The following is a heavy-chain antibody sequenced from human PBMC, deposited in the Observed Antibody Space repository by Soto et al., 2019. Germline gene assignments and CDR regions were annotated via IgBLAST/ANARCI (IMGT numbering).Heavy chain of an antibody. Sequence: SVKVSCKASGGTFSSYAISWVRQAPGQGLEWMGGIFPIFGTANYAQKFQGRVTITADKSTSTAYMELSSLRSEDTAVYYCARFLWDCSGGSCYPGSHYYGMDVWGQGTTVTVSS. CDR3: ARFLWDCSGGSCYPGSHYYGMDV. D-gene: IGHD2-15*01. J-gene: IGHJ6*02. V-gene: IGHV1-69*06. CDR2: IFPIFGTA. CDR1: GGTFSSYA.